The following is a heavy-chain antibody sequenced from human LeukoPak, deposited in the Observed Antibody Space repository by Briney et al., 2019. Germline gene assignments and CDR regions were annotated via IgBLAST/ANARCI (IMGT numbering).Heavy chain of an antibody. CDR2: ISGSVGSK. CDR1: GFTFSSYA. D-gene: IGHD2/OR15-2a*01. CDR3: AKDVRRSFYYFDY. Sequence: PGGSLRLSCTASGFTFSSYAMSCVPQAPGKGLECVSAISGSVGSKYYADSVKGRFTISRDNSKNTLYLQMNSLRAEDMAIYYCAKDVRRSFYYFDYWGQGTMVTVSS. J-gene: IGHJ4*02. V-gene: IGHV3-23*01.